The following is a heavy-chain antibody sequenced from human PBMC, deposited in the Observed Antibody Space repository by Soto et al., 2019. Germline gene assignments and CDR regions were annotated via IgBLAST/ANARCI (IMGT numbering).Heavy chain of an antibody. Sequence: QVQLQQWGAGLLKPSETLSLTCAVYGGSFSGYYWSWIRQPPGKGLEWIGEINHSGSTNYNPSLKSRVTISVDTSKNQSSLKLSSVTAADTAVYYCARSSGLDVWGQGTTVTVSS. CDR2: INHSGST. J-gene: IGHJ6*02. D-gene: IGHD3-10*01. CDR1: GGSFSGYY. V-gene: IGHV4-34*01. CDR3: ARSSGLDV.